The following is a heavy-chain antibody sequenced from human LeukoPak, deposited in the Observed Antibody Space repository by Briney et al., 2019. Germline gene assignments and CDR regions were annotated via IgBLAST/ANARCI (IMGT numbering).Heavy chain of an antibody. V-gene: IGHV4-38-2*02. CDR1: GYSISSGYY. Sequence: PSETLSLTGTVSGYSISSGYYWGWIRQPPGKGLEWIGSIYHSGSTYYNPSLKSRVTISVDTSKNQFTLKLSSVTAADTAVYYRARDGYNLWAFDIWGRGTMVTVSS. J-gene: IGHJ3*02. CDR3: ARDGYNLWAFDI. D-gene: IGHD5-24*01. CDR2: IYHSGST.